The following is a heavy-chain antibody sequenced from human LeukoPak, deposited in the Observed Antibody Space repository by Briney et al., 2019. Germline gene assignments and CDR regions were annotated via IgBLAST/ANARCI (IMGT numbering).Heavy chain of an antibody. J-gene: IGHJ5*02. Sequence: GASVKVSCKASGYTFTSYYMHWVRQAPGQGLEWMGWISAYNGNTNYAQKLQGRVTMTTDTSTSTAYMELRSLRSDDTAVYYCARVVSLGWFDPWGQGTLVTVSS. CDR2: ISAYNGNT. CDR3: ARVVSLGWFDP. CDR1: GYTFTSYY. V-gene: IGHV1-18*04. D-gene: IGHD7-27*01.